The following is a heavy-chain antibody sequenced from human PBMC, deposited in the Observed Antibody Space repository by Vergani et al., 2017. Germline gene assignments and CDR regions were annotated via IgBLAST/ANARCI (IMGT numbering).Heavy chain of an antibody. Sequence: QVQLQQWGAGLLKPSETLSLTCAVYGGSFSGYYWSWIRQPPGKGLEWIGEINHSGSTNYNPSLKSRVTISVDTSKNQFSLKLSSVTAADTAVYYCARRYYDFWSGYYHHFDYWGQGTLVTVSS. CDR3: ARRYYDFWSGYYHHFDY. CDR2: INHSGST. V-gene: IGHV4-34*01. J-gene: IGHJ4*02. D-gene: IGHD3-3*01. CDR1: GGSFSGYY.